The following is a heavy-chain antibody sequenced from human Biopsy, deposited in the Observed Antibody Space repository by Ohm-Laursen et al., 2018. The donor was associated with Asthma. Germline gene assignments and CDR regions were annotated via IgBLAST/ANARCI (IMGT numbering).Heavy chain of an antibody. J-gene: IGHJ6*02. D-gene: IGHD4-17*01. CDR1: GFSLDDYA. CDR2: ISWNSGHI. V-gene: IGHV3-9*01. CDR3: ARDFGAGDSDGDDLTLTHYYGMDV. Sequence: SLRLSCAASGFSLDDYAMYWVRQAPGKGLEWVSVISWNSGHIAYADSVKSRFTISRDTAKNSLYLQMNNLRVEDTAFYYCARDFGAGDSDGDDLTLTHYYGMDVWGQGTTATVSS.